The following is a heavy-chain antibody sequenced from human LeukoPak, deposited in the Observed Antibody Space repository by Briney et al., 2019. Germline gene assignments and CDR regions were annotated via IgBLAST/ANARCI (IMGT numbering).Heavy chain of an antibody. CDR3: ARGPPNWGYDY. D-gene: IGHD7-27*01. J-gene: IGHJ4*02. V-gene: IGHV1-46*01. CDR1: GHTFTIYY. Sequence: GASVKVSCKASGHTFTIYYMHWVRQAPGQGLEWMGIINPSGGSTSYAQKFQGRVTMTRDTSISTAYMELSGLISEDTAVYYCARGPPNWGYDYWGQGTLVTVSS. CDR2: INPSGGST.